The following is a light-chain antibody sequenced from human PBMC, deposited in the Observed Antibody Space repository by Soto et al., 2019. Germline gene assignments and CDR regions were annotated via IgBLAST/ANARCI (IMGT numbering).Light chain of an antibody. V-gene: IGKV3-11*01. CDR3: QQRTNWPLT. CDR2: DAS. CDR1: QSISIH. Sequence: EIVLTQSPATLSLSPGEGATLSCRASQSISIHLAWYQQTPGQAPRLLLYDASKRATGIPTRFSGSGSGTDFTLNISRLAPEDFAGYDCQQRTNWPLTFGGGTKVELK. J-gene: IGKJ4*01.